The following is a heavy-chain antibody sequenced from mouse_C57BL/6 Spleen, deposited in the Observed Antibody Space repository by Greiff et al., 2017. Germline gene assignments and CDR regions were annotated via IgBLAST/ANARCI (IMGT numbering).Heavy chain of an antibody. Sequence: EVMLVESGGGLVKPGGSLKLSCAASGFTFSSYAMSWVRQTPEKRLEWVATISDGGSYTYYPDNVKGRFTISRDNAKNNLYLQMSHLKSEDTAMYYCARDQAYYSNRYAMDYWGQGTSVTVSS. J-gene: IGHJ4*01. V-gene: IGHV5-4*01. CDR3: ARDQAYYSNRYAMDY. CDR2: ISDGGSYT. CDR1: GFTFSSYA. D-gene: IGHD2-5*01.